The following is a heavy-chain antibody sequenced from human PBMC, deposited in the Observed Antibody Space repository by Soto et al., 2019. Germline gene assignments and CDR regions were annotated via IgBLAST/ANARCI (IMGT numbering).Heavy chain of an antibody. CDR1: GFTFSSYE. CDR3: ARDLFGYYDSSGYYYIDY. CDR2: ISSSGSTI. V-gene: IGHV3-48*03. D-gene: IGHD3-22*01. Sequence: LRLSCAASGFTFSSYEMNWVRQAPGKGLEWVSYISSSGSTIYYADSVKGRFTISRDNAKNSLYLQMNSLRAEDTAVYYCARDLFGYYDSSGYYYIDYWGQGTLVTVSS. J-gene: IGHJ4*02.